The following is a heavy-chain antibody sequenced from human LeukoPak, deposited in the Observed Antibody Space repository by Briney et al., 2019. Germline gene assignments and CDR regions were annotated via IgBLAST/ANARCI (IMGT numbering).Heavy chain of an antibody. CDR3: ARAIRLGYSSGPNWFDP. Sequence: ASVKVSCKASGYTFTSYGTSWVRQAPGQGLEWMGWISAYNGNTNYAQKLQGRVTMTTDTSTSTAYMEPRSLRSDDTAVYYCARAIRLGYSSGPNWFDPWGQGTLVTVSS. CDR2: ISAYNGNT. J-gene: IGHJ5*02. D-gene: IGHD6-19*01. V-gene: IGHV1-18*01. CDR1: GYTFTSYG.